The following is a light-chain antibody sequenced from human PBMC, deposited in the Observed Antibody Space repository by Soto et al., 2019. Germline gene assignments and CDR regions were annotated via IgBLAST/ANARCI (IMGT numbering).Light chain of an antibody. CDR3: QRSGRSEFS. CDR1: QRVSSAY. CDR2: GAS. V-gene: IGKV3-20*01. Sequence: EIVLTQSPGTLSVSPGERATLSCRASQRVSSAYLAWYQQKPGQAPRLLIYGASNRATGIPDRVSGSEAGTDFILTMGRLETEDFALYYCQRSGRSEFSFRRATKVDF. J-gene: IGKJ3*01.